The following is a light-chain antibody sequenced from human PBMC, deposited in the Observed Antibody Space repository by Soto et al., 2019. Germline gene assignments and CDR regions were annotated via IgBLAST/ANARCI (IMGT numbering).Light chain of an antibody. CDR2: LGS. V-gene: IGKV2-28*01. J-gene: IGKJ5*01. CDR3: MQSIRVPVT. CDR1: QSLLHSNGFNY. Sequence: DIVMTQSPLSLPVTPGEPASISCRSSQSLLHSNGFNYLDWYLQKPGQSPQLLIFLGSNRASGVTDKFSGSGSGTDFTLKISRVEAEDVGFYYCMQSIRVPVTFGHGTRLEIK.